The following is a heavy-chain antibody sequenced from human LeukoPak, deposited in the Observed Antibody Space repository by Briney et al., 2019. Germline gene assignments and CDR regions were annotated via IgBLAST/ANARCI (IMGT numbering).Heavy chain of an antibody. CDR2: ISSGGGST. CDR3: AKDGIRFLEWLLWRYYFDY. CDR1: GFTFSSYA. D-gene: IGHD3-3*01. J-gene: IGHJ4*02. Sequence: GGSLRLSCAGSGFTFSSYAMSWVRQAPGKGLEWVSGISSGGGSTYYADSVKGRFTISRDNSKNTLDLEMNSLRAEDTAVYYCAKDGIRFLEWLLWRYYFDYWGQGTLVTVSS. V-gene: IGHV3-23*01.